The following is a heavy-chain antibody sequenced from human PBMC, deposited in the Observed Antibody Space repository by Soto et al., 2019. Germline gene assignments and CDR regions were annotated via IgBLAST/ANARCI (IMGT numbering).Heavy chain of an antibody. CDR1: GFTFSTYD. D-gene: IGHD2-8*02. V-gene: IGHV3-13*01. J-gene: IGHJ5*02. CDR3: ARQASYWHGGGGWFDP. Sequence: EVQLVESGGGLVQPGGSLRLSCAASGFTFSTYDMHWVRQPIGKGLEWVAAIGTQHDAYYPDSVRGRFTISRENAKNSLYLQMNSRGAGDTAVYYCARQASYWHGGGGWFDPWGQGTLVTVSS. CDR2: IGTQHDA.